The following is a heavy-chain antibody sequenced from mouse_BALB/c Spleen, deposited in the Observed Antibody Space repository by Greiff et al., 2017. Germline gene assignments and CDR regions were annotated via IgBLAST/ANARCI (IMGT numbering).Heavy chain of an antibody. D-gene: IGHD2-14*01. CDR3: ARSYYRYEDAMDY. CDR2: ISYSGST. Sequence: EVQRVESGPSLVKPSQTLSLTCSVTGDSITSGYWNWIRKFPGNKLEYMGYISYSGSTYYNPSLKSRISITRDTSKNQYYLQLNSVTTEDTATYYCARSYYRYEDAMDYWGQGTSVTVSS. V-gene: IGHV3-8*02. CDR1: GDSITSGY. J-gene: IGHJ4*01.